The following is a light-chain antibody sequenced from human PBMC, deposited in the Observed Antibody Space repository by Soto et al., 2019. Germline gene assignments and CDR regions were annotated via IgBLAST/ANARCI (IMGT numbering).Light chain of an antibody. Sequence: QSVLTQPASVSGSPGQSITISCTGTSSDVGGYNYVSWYQQHPGKAPKLMIYDVSDRPSGVSNRFSGSKSGSTASLTISGLQAEDEADYYCSSYTSGSTPVVFGGGTQLTVL. CDR3: SSYTSGSTPVV. CDR2: DVS. CDR1: SSDVGGYNY. V-gene: IGLV2-14*01. J-gene: IGLJ2*01.